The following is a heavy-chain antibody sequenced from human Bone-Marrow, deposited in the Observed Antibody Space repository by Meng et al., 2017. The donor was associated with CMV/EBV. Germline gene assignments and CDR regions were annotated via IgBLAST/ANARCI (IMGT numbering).Heavy chain of an antibody. CDR2: IYYSGST. CDR1: GGSISSYY. V-gene: IGHV4-59*01. D-gene: IGHD6-13*01. Sequence: SETLSLTCTVAGGSISSYYWSWIRQPPGKGLEWIGYIYYSGSTNYNPSLKSRVTISVDTSKNQFSLKMSSVTAADTAVYYCAREWSSSWVIDWGQGTLVPVSS. J-gene: IGHJ4*02. CDR3: AREWSSSWVID.